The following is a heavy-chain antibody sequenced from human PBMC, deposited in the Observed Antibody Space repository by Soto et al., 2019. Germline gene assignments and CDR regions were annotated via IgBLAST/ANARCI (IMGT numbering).Heavy chain of an antibody. D-gene: IGHD6-19*01. CDR1: GVTFSKFI. CDR3: EKVRYSSPMGYYYGMDV. Sequence: QVQLEQSGGEVKKPGSSVKVSCKASGVTFSKFIMTWVRQAPGLGLEWVGGIIPIFGTANYAQKFQGRATITADESTSTSYMEVNNLRSEDTAVYYCEKVRYSSPMGYYYGMDVWGQGTTVTVSS. J-gene: IGHJ6*02. CDR2: IIPIFGTA. V-gene: IGHV1-69*01.